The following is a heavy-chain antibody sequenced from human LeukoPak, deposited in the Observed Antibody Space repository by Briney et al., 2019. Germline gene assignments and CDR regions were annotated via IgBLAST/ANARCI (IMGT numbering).Heavy chain of an antibody. CDR2: ITWNSGRV. CDR3: ARDPLTGSYGVNWLDP. D-gene: IGHD1-26*01. Sequence: GESLRLSCAASGFIFDDYAMYWVRQAPGKGLEWVAGITWNSGRVGYADSVKGRFTISRDNSKNTVYLQMNSLRVEDTAIYYCARDPLTGSYGVNWLDPWGQGTLVTVSS. CDR1: GFIFDDYA. J-gene: IGHJ5*02. V-gene: IGHV3-9*01.